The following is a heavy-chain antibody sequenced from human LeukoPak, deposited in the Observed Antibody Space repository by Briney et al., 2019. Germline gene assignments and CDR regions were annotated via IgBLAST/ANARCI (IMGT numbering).Heavy chain of an antibody. J-gene: IGHJ3*02. CDR2: IYYSGST. D-gene: IGHD5-18*01. V-gene: IGHV4-59*08. CDR1: GGSISSYY. Sequence: PSETLSLTCTVSGGSISSYYWSWIRQPPGKGLEWIGYIYYSGSTNYNPSLKSRVTISVDTSKNQFSLKLSSVTAADTAVYYCARSPLTAMVVFSHAFDIWGQGTMVTVSS. CDR3: ARSPLTAMVVFSHAFDI.